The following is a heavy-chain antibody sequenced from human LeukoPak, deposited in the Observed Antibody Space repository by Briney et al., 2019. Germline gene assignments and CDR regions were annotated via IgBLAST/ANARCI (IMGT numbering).Heavy chain of an antibody. CDR1: GGTFSSYA. J-gene: IGHJ4*02. D-gene: IGHD2-15*01. CDR3: ARALEYCSGGSCLYN. Sequence: SVKVSCKASGGTFSSYAISWVRQAPGQGLEWMGGIIPIFGTANYAQKFQGRVTITADESTSTAYMELSCLRSEDTAVYYCARALEYCSGGSCLYNWGQGTLVTVSS. CDR2: IIPIFGTA. V-gene: IGHV1-69*01.